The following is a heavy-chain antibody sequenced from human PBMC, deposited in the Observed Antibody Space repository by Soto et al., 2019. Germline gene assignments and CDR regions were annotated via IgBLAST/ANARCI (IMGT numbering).Heavy chain of an antibody. V-gene: IGHV1-69*01. CDR2: IIPIFGTA. J-gene: IGHJ6*02. CDR3: ARGYTIFGVVDYYYYYGMDV. D-gene: IGHD3-3*01. Sequence: QVQLVQSGVEVKKPGSSVKVSCKASGGTFSSYAISWVRQAPGQGLEWMGGIIPIFGTANYAQKFQGRVTITADESTSTAYMELSSLRSEDTAVYYCARGYTIFGVVDYYYYYGMDVWGQGTTVTVSS. CDR1: GGTFSSYA.